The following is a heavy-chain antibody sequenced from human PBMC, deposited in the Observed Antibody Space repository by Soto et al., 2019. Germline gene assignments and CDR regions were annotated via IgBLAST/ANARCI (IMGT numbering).Heavy chain of an antibody. CDR1: GGSISSSNW. V-gene: IGHV4-4*02. D-gene: IGHD6-13*01. CDR3: ARERIAAAGPRPFDY. CDR2: IYHSGST. J-gene: IGHJ4*02. Sequence: SETLSLTCAVSGGSISSSNWWSWVRQPPGKGLEWIGEIYHSGSTNYNPSLKSRVTISVDKSKNQFSLKLSSVTAADTAVYYCARERIAAAGPRPFDYWGQGXLVTVYS.